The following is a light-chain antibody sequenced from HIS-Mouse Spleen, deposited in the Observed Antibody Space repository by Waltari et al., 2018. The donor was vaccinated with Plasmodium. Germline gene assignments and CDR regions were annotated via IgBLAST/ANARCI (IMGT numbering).Light chain of an antibody. CDR3: YSTDSSGNHRV. V-gene: IGLV3-10*01. J-gene: IGLJ3*02. CDR1: ALPKKY. Sequence: SYELTQPPSVSVSPGQTARNTCSGDALPKKYAYWYQQKSGQAPVLVIYGDSKRPAGIPERFSGSSSGTMATLTISGAQVEDVADYYCYSTDSSGNHRVFGGGTKLTVL. CDR2: GDS.